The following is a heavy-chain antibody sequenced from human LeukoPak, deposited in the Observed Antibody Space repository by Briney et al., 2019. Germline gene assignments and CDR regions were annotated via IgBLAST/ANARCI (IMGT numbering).Heavy chain of an antibody. CDR3: ARGSNYFDY. CDR1: GFTFSSYG. V-gene: IGHV3-33*01. Sequence: GRSLRLSCAASGFTFSSYGMHWVRQAPGKGLEWVAVIWYDGSNKYYADSVRGRFTISRDNSKNTLYLQMNSLRAEDTAVYYCARGSNYFDYWGQGTLVTVSS. CDR2: IWYDGSNK. J-gene: IGHJ4*02.